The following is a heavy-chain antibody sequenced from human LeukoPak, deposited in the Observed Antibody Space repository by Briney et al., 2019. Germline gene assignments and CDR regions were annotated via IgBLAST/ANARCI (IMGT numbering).Heavy chain of an antibody. CDR1: GFTFSSYS. CDR3: ASLSGYSSSWYDY. J-gene: IGHJ4*02. CDR2: ISSSSSTI. D-gene: IGHD6-13*01. V-gene: IGHV3-48*01. Sequence: GGSLRLSCAASGFTFSSYSMNWVRQAPGKGLEWVSYISSSSSTIYYADSVKGRFTISRDNAKNSLYLQMNSLRAEDTAVYYCASLSGYSSSWYDYWGQGTLVTVSS.